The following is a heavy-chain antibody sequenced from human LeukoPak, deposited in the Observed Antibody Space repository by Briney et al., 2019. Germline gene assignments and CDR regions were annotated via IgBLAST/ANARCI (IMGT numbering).Heavy chain of an antibody. D-gene: IGHD3-22*01. J-gene: IGHJ1*01. Sequence: ASVKVSCKASGYTFTSYGISWVRQAPGQGLEWMGRIIPILGIANYAQKFQGRVTITADKSTSTAYMELSSLRSEDTAVYYCARKGYYYDSSGYEHWGQGTLVTVSS. CDR1: GYTFTSYG. V-gene: IGHV1-69*04. CDR2: IIPILGIA. CDR3: ARKGYYYDSSGYEH.